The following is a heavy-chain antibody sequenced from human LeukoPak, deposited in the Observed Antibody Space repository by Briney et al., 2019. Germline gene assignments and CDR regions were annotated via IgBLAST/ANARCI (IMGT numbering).Heavy chain of an antibody. CDR2: ISDNGANS. D-gene: IGHD6-13*01. CDR3: ARRRIAAAGDFEY. Sequence: SAISDNGANSKYAHPVRGRFSISRDNSKNTLYLQMTSLRTEDTAIYYCARRRIAAAGDFEYWGQGTLVTVSS. J-gene: IGHJ4*02. V-gene: IGHV3-23*01.